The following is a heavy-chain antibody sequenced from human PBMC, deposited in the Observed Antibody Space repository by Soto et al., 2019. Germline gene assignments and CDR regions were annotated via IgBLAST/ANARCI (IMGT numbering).Heavy chain of an antibody. V-gene: IGHV4-30-4*01. CDR3: ARNYSVPSPGPMDV. Sequence: SETLSLTCTVSGGSINSGDYHWSWIRQSPGKGLEWIGAIYYSGSTYYNRSLKSRIRISVDTSNKQFSLNINSVTAEDTAVYYCARNYSVPSPGPMDVWGQGTTVTVSS. D-gene: IGHD6-13*01. CDR2: IYYSGST. CDR1: GGSINSGDYH. J-gene: IGHJ6*02.